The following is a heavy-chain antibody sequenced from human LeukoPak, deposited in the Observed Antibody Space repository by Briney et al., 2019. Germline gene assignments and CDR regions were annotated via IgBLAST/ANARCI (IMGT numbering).Heavy chain of an antibody. D-gene: IGHD5-18*01. V-gene: IGHV3-33*01. CDR2: IWYDGSNK. CDR1: GFTFSSYG. J-gene: IGHJ4*02. CDR3: ARGGFYSYGLPSDY. Sequence: GGSLRLSCAASGFTFSSYGMHWVRQAPGKGLEWVAVIWYDGSNKYYADSVKGRFTISRDNSKNTLYLQMNSLRAEDTAVYYCARGGFYSYGLPSDYWGQGTLSPSPQ.